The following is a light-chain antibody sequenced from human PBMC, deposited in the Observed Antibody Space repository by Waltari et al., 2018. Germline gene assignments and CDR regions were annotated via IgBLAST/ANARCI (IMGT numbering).Light chain of an antibody. CDR1: SSNIGRNT. CDR3: AAWDDSLNGVV. CDR2: TNS. J-gene: IGLJ2*01. V-gene: IGLV1-44*01. Sequence: QSVLTQPPSASATPGQRVTIACSGSSSNIGRNTVNWYQQLPGTAPKLLIYTNSQRPSRVSDRFSGSKSGTSASLAISGLQSEDEADYYCAAWDDSLNGVVFGGGTRLTVL.